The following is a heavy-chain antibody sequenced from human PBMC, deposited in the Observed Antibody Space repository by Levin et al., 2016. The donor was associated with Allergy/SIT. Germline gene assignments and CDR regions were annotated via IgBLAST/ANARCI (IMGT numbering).Heavy chain of an antibody. J-gene: IGHJ5*02. V-gene: IGHV2-5*02. D-gene: IGHD1-26*01. CDR3: ARRRGLGDTSEWFDP. Sequence: WIRQPPGKALEWLALIYWDDDKRYSPSLKSRLTITKDTSKNQVVLTMTNMDPVDTATYYCARRRGLGDTSEWFDPWGLGTLVTVSS. CDR2: IYWDDDK.